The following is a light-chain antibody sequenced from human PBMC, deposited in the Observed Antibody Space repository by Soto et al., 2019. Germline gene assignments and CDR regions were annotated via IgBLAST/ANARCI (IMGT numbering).Light chain of an antibody. J-gene: IGKJ4*01. Sequence: VMTQSPTTLSVSPGERATLSCRASHSVDINLAWYQQNPGQAPGLLIYGASTRATGVPARFSGSGSATQFTLTITSLQSEDFGFYYCQQYKQWPVAFGEGTKVEIK. V-gene: IGKV3-15*01. CDR3: QQYKQWPVA. CDR2: GAS. CDR1: HSVDIN.